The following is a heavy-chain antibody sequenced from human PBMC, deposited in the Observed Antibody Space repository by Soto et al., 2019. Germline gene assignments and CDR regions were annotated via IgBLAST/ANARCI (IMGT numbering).Heavy chain of an antibody. D-gene: IGHD3-22*01. J-gene: IGHJ5*02. CDR1: GDSISNSRFY. CDR2: IYHTGNA. CDR3: ARDYFDSSDYTTNWFDP. V-gene: IGHV4-39*01. Sequence: PSETLSLTCSVSGDSISNSRFYWAWIRQPPGEGPEWIGGIYHTGNAYYNPSLKSRVTIFVDTSKNQFSLKLTSVTAADTALYYCARDYFDSSDYTTNWFDPWGQGTLVTVSS.